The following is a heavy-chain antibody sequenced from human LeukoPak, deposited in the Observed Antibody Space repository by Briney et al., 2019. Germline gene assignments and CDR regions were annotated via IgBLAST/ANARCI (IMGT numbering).Heavy chain of an antibody. Sequence: GSLRLSCAASGFTFSSYAMNWVRRAPGKGLEWVASISGGSRNIDYADSVKGRFTISRDNAKSSLYLQMNSLRDEDTAVYYCARDRPTSFDYWGQGTLVTVSS. CDR3: ARDRPTSFDY. V-gene: IGHV3-21*01. CDR1: GFTFSSYA. J-gene: IGHJ4*02. CDR2: ISGGSRNI.